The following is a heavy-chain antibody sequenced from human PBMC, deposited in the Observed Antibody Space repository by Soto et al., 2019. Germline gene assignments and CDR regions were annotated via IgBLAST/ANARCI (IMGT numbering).Heavy chain of an antibody. D-gene: IGHD2-21*01. V-gene: IGHV3-30*03. J-gene: IGHJ4*02. CDR2: ISYDERKT. CDR1: GFTFRNFD. CDR3: ATAIPLWSTRPDAY. Sequence: QVQLAESGGGVVQPGRSLRLSCAASGFTFRNFDMHWVRQAPGKGLEWVALISYDERKTYYADSVKGRFTISRDNSENTLSLQMTSLRGEDSAVYFCATAIPLWSTRPDAYWGQGTLVTVSS.